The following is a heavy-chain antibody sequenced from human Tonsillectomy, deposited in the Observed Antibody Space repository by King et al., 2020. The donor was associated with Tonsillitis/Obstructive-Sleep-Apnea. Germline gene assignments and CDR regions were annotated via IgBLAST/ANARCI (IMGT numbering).Heavy chain of an antibody. J-gene: IGHJ4*02. CDR1: GGSISSYY. Sequence: QLPLQESGPGLVKPSETLSLTCTVSGGSISSYYWSWLRQPPGKGLEWIGYIYYSGSTNYNPSLKSRVTISVDTSKNQFSLKLSSVTAADTAVYYCARVPTGSSSSSRLFDYWGQGTLVTVSS. V-gene: IGHV4-59*01. D-gene: IGHD6-6*01. CDR2: IYYSGST. CDR3: ARVPTGSSSSSRLFDY.